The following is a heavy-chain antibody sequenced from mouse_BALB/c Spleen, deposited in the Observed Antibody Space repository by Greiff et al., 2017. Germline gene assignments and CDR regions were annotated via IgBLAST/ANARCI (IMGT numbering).Heavy chain of an antibody. D-gene: IGHD2-3*01. J-gene: IGHJ4*01. CDR1: GYTFTSYD. V-gene: IGHV1S33*01. Sequence: SGPELVKPGALVKISCKASGYTFTSYDINWVQQRPGQGLEWIGWIYPGDGSTKYNEKFKGKATLTADKSSSTAYMQLSSLTSENSAVYFCARGGDVDGAIDYWGQGTSVTVSS. CDR2: IYPGDGST. CDR3: ARGGDVDGAIDY.